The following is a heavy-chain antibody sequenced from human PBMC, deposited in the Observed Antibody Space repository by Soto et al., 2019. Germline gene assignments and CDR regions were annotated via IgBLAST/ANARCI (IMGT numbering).Heavy chain of an antibody. Sequence: LRLSCAASGFTVSSNHMSWVRQAPGKGLEWVSVLYSGGSTYYVDSVKGRFTISRDNSKNTLYLQMNSLRAEDTAVYYCARGGGYVAFDYWGQGTLVTVSS. V-gene: IGHV3-53*01. CDR3: ARGGGYVAFDY. CDR2: LYSGGST. CDR1: GFTVSSNH. D-gene: IGHD3-16*01. J-gene: IGHJ4*02.